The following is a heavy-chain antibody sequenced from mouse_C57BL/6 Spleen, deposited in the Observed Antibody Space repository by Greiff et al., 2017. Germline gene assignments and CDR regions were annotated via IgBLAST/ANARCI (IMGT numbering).Heavy chain of an antibody. V-gene: IGHV1-53*01. D-gene: IGHD1-1*01. CDR3: ARGLITTVVATEDY. CDR1: GYTFTSYW. CDR2: INPSNGGT. Sequence: QVQLQQPGTELVKPGASVKLSCKASGYTFTSYWMHWVKRWPGQGLEWIGNINPSNGGTNYNEKFKSKATLTVDKSSSTAYMQLSSLTSEDSAVYYCARGLITTVVATEDYWGQGTTLTVSS. J-gene: IGHJ2*01.